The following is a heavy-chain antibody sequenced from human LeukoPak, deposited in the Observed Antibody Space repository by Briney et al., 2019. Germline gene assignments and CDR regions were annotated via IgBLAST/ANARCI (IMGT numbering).Heavy chain of an antibody. J-gene: IGHJ4*02. Sequence: GGSLTLSCVASGFIFNKFGMNWVRQAPGGGLEWVSSIVNTVSNYVFSDVSTYYADSVKGQFTISRDESKNTVYLQMNSVRPDDTALYYCTKGLGHESGTAYFDYWGQGILVTVSS. CDR1: GFIFNKFG. CDR2: IVNTVSNYVFSDVST. D-gene: IGHD3-10*01. CDR3: TKGLGHESGTAYFDY. V-gene: IGHV3-23*01.